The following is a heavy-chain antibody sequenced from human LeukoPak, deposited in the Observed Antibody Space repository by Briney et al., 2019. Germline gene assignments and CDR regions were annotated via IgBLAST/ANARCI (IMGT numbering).Heavy chain of an antibody. Sequence: GGSLRLSCAASGFTFSSYAMSWVRQAPGKGLEWVSAISGSGGSTYYADSVKGRFTMSRDNSKNTLYLQMNSLRAEDTAVYYCAKDLRGRDFSSGWYGYWGQGTLVTVSS. CDR3: AKDLRGRDFSSGWYGY. CDR1: GFTFSSYA. V-gene: IGHV3-23*01. D-gene: IGHD6-19*01. J-gene: IGHJ4*02. CDR2: ISGSGGST.